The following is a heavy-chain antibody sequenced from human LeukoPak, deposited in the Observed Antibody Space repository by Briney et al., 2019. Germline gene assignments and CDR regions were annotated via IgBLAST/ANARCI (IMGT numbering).Heavy chain of an antibody. Sequence: PSETLSLTCSVSGGSTSTSTSYWGWVRQPPGKGLEWIGSIHYSGSTSKNPSLKSRVTISMDTSRSQFSLKVTSLTAADSAVYFCARESSSSRYFMDVWGRGTTVTVSS. J-gene: IGHJ6*03. V-gene: IGHV4-39*07. D-gene: IGHD6-6*01. CDR1: GGSTSTSTSY. CDR3: ARESSSSRYFMDV. CDR2: IHYSGST.